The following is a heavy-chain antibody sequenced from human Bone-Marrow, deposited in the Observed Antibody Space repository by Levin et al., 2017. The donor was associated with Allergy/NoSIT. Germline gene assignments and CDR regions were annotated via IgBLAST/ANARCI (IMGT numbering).Heavy chain of an antibody. Sequence: GGSLRLSCAASGFTFSSYAMHWVRQAPGKGLEWVAVISYDGSNKYYADSVKGRFTISRDNSKNTLYLQMNSLRAEDTAVYYCARSRSSTDNIDYWGQGTLVTVSS. CDR3: ARSRSSTDNIDY. V-gene: IGHV3-30-3*01. CDR1: GFTFSSYA. CDR2: ISYDGSNK. D-gene: IGHD6-6*01. J-gene: IGHJ4*02.